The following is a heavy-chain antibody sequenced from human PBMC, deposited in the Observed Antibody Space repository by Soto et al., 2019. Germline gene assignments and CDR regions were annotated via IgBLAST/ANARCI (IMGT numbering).Heavy chain of an antibody. J-gene: IGHJ5*02. CDR1: GYTFTNYD. Sequence: ASVKVSCKASGYTFTNYDITWVRQAAGQGLEWMGWMNPKSGNTGYAQEFQGRVTMTRNTSISTAYMELSSLRSEDTAIYYCERGFSRNNLNWFDPWGLGTLVTVSS. CDR2: MNPKSGNT. V-gene: IGHV1-8*01. D-gene: IGHD1-1*01. CDR3: ERGFSRNNLNWFDP.